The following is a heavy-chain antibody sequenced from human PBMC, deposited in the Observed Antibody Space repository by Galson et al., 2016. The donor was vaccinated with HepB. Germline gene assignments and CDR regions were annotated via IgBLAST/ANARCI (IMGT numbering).Heavy chain of an antibody. V-gene: IGHV1-69*13. CDR1: GGTFSNSA. D-gene: IGHD5-18*01. J-gene: IGHJ4*02. Sequence: SVKVSCKASGGTFSNSAIPWVRQAPGQGLEWMGGINPIFATPHYAQKFQGRVTITADESASTAYMELSSLRSEDTAVYYCAIYTYGYNYFDYWGQGTLVTVSS. CDR3: AIYTYGYNYFDY. CDR2: INPIFATP.